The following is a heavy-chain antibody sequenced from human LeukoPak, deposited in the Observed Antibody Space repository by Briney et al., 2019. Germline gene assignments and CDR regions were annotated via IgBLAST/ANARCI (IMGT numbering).Heavy chain of an antibody. D-gene: IGHD3-10*01. J-gene: IGHJ6*02. Sequence: SETLSLTCAVYGGSFSGYYWSWIRQPSGKGLEWIGEINHSGSTNYNPSLKSRVTISVDTSKNQFSLKLSSVTAADTAVYYCARGQRGSGSYQTYGMDVWGQGTTVTVSS. CDR1: GGSFSGYY. V-gene: IGHV4-34*01. CDR3: ARGQRGSGSYQTYGMDV. CDR2: INHSGST.